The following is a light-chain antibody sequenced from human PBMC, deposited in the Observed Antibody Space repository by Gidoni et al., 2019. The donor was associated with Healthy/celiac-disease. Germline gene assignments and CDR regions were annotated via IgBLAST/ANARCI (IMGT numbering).Light chain of an antibody. J-gene: IGKJ1*01. CDR2: KAS. CDR1: QSISS. Sequence: DIQMTQSPSTLSASVGDRVTITCRASQSISSLAWYQQKPGKAPKLLIYKASSLESGVPSRFSGSGSGTEFTLTISSLQPDDFATYYCQQYNSYSRTFGQXTKVEIK. V-gene: IGKV1-5*03. CDR3: QQYNSYSRT.